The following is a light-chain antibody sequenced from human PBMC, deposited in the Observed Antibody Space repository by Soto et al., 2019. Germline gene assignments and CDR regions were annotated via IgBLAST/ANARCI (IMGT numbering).Light chain of an antibody. V-gene: IGLV2-23*02. Sequence: QSALTQPASVSGSPGQSITISCTGTSSDVGSYNLVSWYQQSPGKAPKLMIYDVSKRPSGVSNRFSGSKSGNTASLTISGLQAEDEADYYCCSYGGSTTYVFGTGTKLTVL. CDR3: CSYGGSTTYV. CDR1: SSDVGSYNL. CDR2: DVS. J-gene: IGLJ1*01.